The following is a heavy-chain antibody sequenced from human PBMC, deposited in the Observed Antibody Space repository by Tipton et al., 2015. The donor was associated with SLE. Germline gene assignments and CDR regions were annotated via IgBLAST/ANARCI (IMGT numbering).Heavy chain of an antibody. J-gene: IGHJ3*02. Sequence: SLSLSCAASGFTFSSYAMHWVRQAPGKGLEWVAVISYDGSNKYYADSVKGRFTISRDNSKNTLYLQMNSLRAEDTAVYYCARDPGDAFDIWGQGTIVTVSS. CDR2: ISYDGSNK. V-gene: IGHV3-30*04. CDR1: GFTFSSYA. CDR3: ARDPGDAFDI.